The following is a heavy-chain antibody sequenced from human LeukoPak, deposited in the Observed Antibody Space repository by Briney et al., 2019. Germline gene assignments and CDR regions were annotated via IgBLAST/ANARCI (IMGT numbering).Heavy chain of an antibody. CDR1: GFTFSSYA. Sequence: GGSLRLSCAASGFTFSSYAMSWVRQAPGKGLEWVSAISGSGGSTYYADSVKGQFTISRDNSKNTLYLQMNSLRAEDTAVYYCAKDGGSFWYAIDIWGQGTMVTVSS. V-gene: IGHV3-23*01. CDR2: ISGSGGST. D-gene: IGHD2-15*01. J-gene: IGHJ3*02. CDR3: AKDGGSFWYAIDI.